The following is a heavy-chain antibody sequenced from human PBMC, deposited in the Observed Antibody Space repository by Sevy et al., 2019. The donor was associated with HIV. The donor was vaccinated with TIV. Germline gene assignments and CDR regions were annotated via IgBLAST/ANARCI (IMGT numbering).Heavy chain of an antibody. CDR1: GFTFSDYY. Sequence: GGSPRLSCAASGFTFSDYYMSWIRQAPGKGLEWVSYISSSSSTIYYADSVKGRFTISRDNAKNSLYLQMNSLRAEDTAVYYCARDRGTAISNAFDIWGQGTMVTVSS. CDR2: ISSSSSTI. J-gene: IGHJ3*02. D-gene: IGHD2-21*02. V-gene: IGHV3-11*01. CDR3: ARDRGTAISNAFDI.